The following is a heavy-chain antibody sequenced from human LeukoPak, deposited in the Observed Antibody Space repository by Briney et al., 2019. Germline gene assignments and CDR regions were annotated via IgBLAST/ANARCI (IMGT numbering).Heavy chain of an antibody. J-gene: IGHJ3*02. CDR3: ARDRSPKADIVAPGDDAFDI. V-gene: IGHV1-69*13. CDR2: IIPIFGTA. CDR1: GGTFISYA. Sequence: SVKVSCKASGGTFISYAISWVRQAPGQGLEWMGGIIPIFGTANYAQKFQGRVTITADESTSTAYMELSSLRSEDTAVYYCARDRSPKADIVAPGDDAFDIWGQGTMVTVSS. D-gene: IGHD5-12*01.